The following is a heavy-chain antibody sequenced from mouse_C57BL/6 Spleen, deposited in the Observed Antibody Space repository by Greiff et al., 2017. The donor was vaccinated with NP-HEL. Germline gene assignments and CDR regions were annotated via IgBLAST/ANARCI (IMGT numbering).Heavy chain of an antibody. Sequence: DVMLVESGGGLVKPGGSLKLSCAASGFTFSSYAMSWVRQTPEKRLEWVATISDGGSYTYYPDNVKGRFTISRDNAKNNLYLQMSHLKSEDTAMYYCARKDFNWYFEVWGTGTTVTVSS. V-gene: IGHV5-4*03. CDR1: GFTFSSYA. CDR2: ISDGGSYT. CDR3: ARKDFNWYFEV. J-gene: IGHJ1*03.